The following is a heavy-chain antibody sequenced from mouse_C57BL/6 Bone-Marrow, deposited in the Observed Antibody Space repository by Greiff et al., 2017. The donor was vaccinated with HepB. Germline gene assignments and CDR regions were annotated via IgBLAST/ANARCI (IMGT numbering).Heavy chain of an antibody. Sequence: QVQLQQPGAELVKPGALVKLSCKASGYTFTSYWMHWVKQRPGQGLEWIGMIHPNSGSTNYNEKFKSKATLTVDKSSSTAYMQLSSLTSEDSAVYYCARPFYYYGSSPRFDYWGQGTTLTVSS. D-gene: IGHD1-1*01. V-gene: IGHV1-64*01. CDR1: GYTFTSYW. J-gene: IGHJ2*01. CDR2: IHPNSGST. CDR3: ARPFYYYGSSPRFDY.